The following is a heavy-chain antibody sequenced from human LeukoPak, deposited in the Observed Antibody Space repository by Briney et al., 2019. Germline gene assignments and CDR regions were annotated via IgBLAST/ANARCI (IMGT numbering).Heavy chain of an antibody. CDR3: ARDFTVYSSGWSRGSGYYYYGMDV. J-gene: IGHJ6*02. V-gene: IGHV4-59*01. D-gene: IGHD6-19*01. CDR2: ISYSGSTN. Sequence: PSETLSLTCTISGGSISNYFWSWIRQPPGKGLEWIGYISYSGSTNNHNPSLKSRVTISVDTSKNQFSLKLSSVTAADTAVYYCARDFTVYSSGWSRGSGYYYYGMDVWGQGTTVTVSS. CDR1: GGSISNYF.